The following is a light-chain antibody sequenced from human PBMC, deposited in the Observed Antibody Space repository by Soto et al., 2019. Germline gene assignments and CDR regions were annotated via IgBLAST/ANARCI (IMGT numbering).Light chain of an antibody. CDR2: DAS. V-gene: IGKV1-33*01. J-gene: IGKJ4*01. CDR1: QDISNY. Sequence: DIQMTQSPSSLSASVGDRVTITCQASQDISNYLNWYQQKPGKAPKLLIYDASNLETGVPSRCSGSGSWTDFTFTISSLQPEDIATYYCQQYDNLPLSFGGGNKVEIK. CDR3: QQYDNLPLS.